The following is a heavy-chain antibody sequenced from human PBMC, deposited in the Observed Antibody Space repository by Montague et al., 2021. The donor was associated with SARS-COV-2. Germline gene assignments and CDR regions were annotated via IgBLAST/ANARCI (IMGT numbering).Heavy chain of an antibody. D-gene: IGHD5-12*01. J-gene: IGHJ4*02. CDR2: INHSGYT. V-gene: IGHV4-34*01. CDR3: ASAPRYSFGFWAY. Sequence: SETLSLTCAVYGASSSNYYWSWIRQSPGKGLEWVGEINHSGYTDYNPSLESRLTISLDLSKKQFSLKMPSVTAADTAIYYCASAPRYSFGFWAYWGQGTLVSVSS. CDR1: GASSSNYY.